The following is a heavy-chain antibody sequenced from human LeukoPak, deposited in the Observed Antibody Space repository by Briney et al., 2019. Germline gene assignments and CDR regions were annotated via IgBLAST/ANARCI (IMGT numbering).Heavy chain of an antibody. J-gene: IGHJ4*02. Sequence: PGGSLRLSCAASGFTFSSYAMTWVRQTPGEGLVWVSGISGSGGRTYYADSVQGRFTISRDNSKNTLYLQMNSLRAEDTAVYYCAKLPGLSMMLVSPDYWGQGTLVTVSS. D-gene: IGHD3-22*01. V-gene: IGHV3-23*01. CDR2: ISGSGGRT. CDR1: GFTFSSYA. CDR3: AKLPGLSMMLVSPDY.